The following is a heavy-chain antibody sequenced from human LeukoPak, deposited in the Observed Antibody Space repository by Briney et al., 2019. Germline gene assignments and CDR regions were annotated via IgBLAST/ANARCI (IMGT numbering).Heavy chain of an antibody. CDR3: AKATVYYDSSGYPYYFDY. CDR1: GFTFSSYA. Sequence: GGSLRLSCAASGFTFSSYAMSWVRQAPGKGLEWVSAIIGSGGSTYYADSVKGRFTISRDNSKNTLYLQMNSLRAEDTAVYYCAKATVYYDSSGYPYYFDYWGQGTLVTDSS. V-gene: IGHV3-23*01. CDR2: IIGSGGST. D-gene: IGHD3-22*01. J-gene: IGHJ4*02.